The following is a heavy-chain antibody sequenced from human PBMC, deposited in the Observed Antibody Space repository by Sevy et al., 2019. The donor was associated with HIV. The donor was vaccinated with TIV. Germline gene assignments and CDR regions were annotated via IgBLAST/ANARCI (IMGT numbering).Heavy chain of an antibody. J-gene: IGHJ3*02. Sequence: GGSLRLSCAASGFTFSSYSMNWVRQAPGKGLEWVSYISSSSSTIYYADSVKGRFTISRANAKNSLYLQMNSLSDEDTAVYYGAGTHYYDSSGYPFDIWGQGTMVTVSS. V-gene: IGHV3-48*02. CDR1: GFTFSSYS. CDR2: ISSSSSTI. D-gene: IGHD3-22*01. CDR3: AGTHYYDSSGYPFDI.